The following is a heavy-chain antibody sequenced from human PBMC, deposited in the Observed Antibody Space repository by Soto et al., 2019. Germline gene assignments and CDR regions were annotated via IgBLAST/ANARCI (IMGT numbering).Heavy chain of an antibody. Sequence: EVQLVESGGGLVQPGGSLRLSCAASGFTFSSHTMNWVRQAPGKGLEWVSYISSSGNTIYYADSVRGRFTISRDNAKSSLFLQMNSLRDEDSAVYYCARDARHSPDYYGMDVWGQGTTVTVSS. J-gene: IGHJ6*02. CDR2: ISSSGNTI. CDR3: ARDARHSPDYYGMDV. D-gene: IGHD6-6*01. V-gene: IGHV3-48*02. CDR1: GFTFSSHT.